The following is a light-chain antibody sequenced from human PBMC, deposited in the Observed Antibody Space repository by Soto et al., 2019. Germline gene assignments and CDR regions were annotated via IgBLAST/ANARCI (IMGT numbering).Light chain of an antibody. CDR1: QSVDIW. Sequence: DIQMTQSPSTLSASIGDRVTITCRASQSVDIWLAWIQQKRGKAPKVMIYKVSTLASGVPWWLSGSGSGTEFTLTISSLQPDDFATYCRQHYSGHSPWTFGQGTKVEIK. CDR2: KVS. V-gene: IGKV1-5*03. CDR3: QHYSGHSPWT. J-gene: IGKJ1*01.